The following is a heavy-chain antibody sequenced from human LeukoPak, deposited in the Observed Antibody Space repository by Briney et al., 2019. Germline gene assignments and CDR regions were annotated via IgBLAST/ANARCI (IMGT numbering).Heavy chain of an antibody. CDR1: SGSISSYY. D-gene: IGHD6-13*01. CDR2: IYYSGST. CDR3: ARTYGSSGPGYFDL. J-gene: IGHJ2*01. Sequence: SETLSLTCTVSSGSISSYYWSWIRQPPGKGLEWIGYIYYSGSTNYSPSLKSRLTISVDTSKNQFSLKLSSVTAAATAVYYFARTYGSSGPGYFDLWGRGTLVTVSS. V-gene: IGHV4-59*01.